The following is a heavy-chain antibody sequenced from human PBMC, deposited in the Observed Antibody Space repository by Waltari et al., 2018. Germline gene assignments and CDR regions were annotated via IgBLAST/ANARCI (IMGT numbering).Heavy chain of an antibody. Sequence: ESQLVQSGAEGKRLGATGKFPGKASVSPFTDNTMHWVHQAPGKGLEWMGRVAPEDGETIYAEKFQGRVTIAADTSTDTAYMELSSLRSEDTAVYYCATGGGGASLDYWGQGTLVTVSS. V-gene: IGHV1-69-2*01. CDR3: ATGGGGASLDY. CDR1: VSPFTDNT. CDR2: VAPEDGET. D-gene: IGHD1-26*01. J-gene: IGHJ4*02.